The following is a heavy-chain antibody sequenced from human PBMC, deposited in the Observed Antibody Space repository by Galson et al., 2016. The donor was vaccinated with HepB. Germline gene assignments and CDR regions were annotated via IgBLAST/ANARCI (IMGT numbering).Heavy chain of an antibody. CDR2: ISYDGDYK. CDR3: ARDHFSRYTSGLFDY. CDR1: GFTFSYYS. V-gene: IGHV3-30-3*01. Sequence: SLRLSCAASGFTFSYYSMHWVRQAPGKGLEWVAVISYDGDYKYYADSVKGRFTISRDNSKITLYLQMTSLRAEDTAVYYCARDHFSRYTSGLFDYWGQGTLVTVSS. D-gene: IGHD6-19*01. J-gene: IGHJ4*02.